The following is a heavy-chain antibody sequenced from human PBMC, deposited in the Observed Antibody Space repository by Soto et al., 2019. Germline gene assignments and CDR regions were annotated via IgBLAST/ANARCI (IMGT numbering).Heavy chain of an antibody. J-gene: IGHJ3*02. CDR2: IIPIFGTA. CDR1: GGTFSSYA. CDR3: ARVVPAAIAAFDI. D-gene: IGHD2-2*01. V-gene: IGHV1-69*13. Sequence: GASVKVSCKASGGTFSSYAISWVRQAPGQGLEWMGGIIPIFGTANYAQKFQGRVTITADESTSTAYMELSSLRSEDTAVYYCARVVPAAIAAFDIWGQGTMVTVSS.